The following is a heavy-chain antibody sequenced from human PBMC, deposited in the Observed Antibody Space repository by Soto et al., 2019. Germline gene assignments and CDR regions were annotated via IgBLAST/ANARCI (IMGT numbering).Heavy chain of an antibody. D-gene: IGHD2-2*01. Sequence: GSLRLSCAASGFTFSSYWMSWVRQAPGKGLEWVANIKQDGSEKYYVDSVKGRFTISRDNAKNSLYLQMNSLRAEDTAVYYCASGLGPAAMPSYYYMVVRCKGPRVTVSS. CDR1: GFTFSSYW. CDR3: ASGLGPAAMPSYYYMVV. CDR2: IKQDGSEK. J-gene: IGHJ6*03. V-gene: IGHV3-7*01.